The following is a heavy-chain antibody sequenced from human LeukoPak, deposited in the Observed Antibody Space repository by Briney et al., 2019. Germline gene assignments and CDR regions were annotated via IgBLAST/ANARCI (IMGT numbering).Heavy chain of an antibody. V-gene: IGHV1-8*01. CDR1: GYTFTSYD. Sequence: ASVNVSCKASGYTFTSYDINWVRQATGQGLEWMGWINPNSGNTGYAQKFQGRVTMTRNTSISTAYMELSSLRSEDTAVYYCARGPDYDSSWFDPWGQGTLVTVSS. D-gene: IGHD3-3*01. J-gene: IGHJ5*02. CDR2: INPNSGNT. CDR3: ARGPDYDSSWFDP.